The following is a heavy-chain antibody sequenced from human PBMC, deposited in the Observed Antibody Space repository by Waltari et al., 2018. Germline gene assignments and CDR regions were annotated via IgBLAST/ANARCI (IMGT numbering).Heavy chain of an antibody. Sequence: QVQLVQSGAEVKKPGASVQVSCTASGNTFTSHDTNWVRQATGQGLEWMGWMNPNSGNTGYAQKFQGRVTITRNTSISTAYMELSSLRSEDTAVYYCARAFPRVGAPRMRWFDPWGQGTLVNVSS. J-gene: IGHJ5*02. CDR2: MNPNSGNT. D-gene: IGHD1-26*01. V-gene: IGHV1-8*03. CDR3: ARAFPRVGAPRMRWFDP. CDR1: GNTFTSHD.